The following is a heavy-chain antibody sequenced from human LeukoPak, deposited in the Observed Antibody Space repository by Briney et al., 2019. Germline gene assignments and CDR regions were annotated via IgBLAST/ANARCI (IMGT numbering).Heavy chain of an antibody. Sequence: GGSLRLSCAASEFTFSTYNMNWVRQAPGRGLEWVSYISSCSTYIYYADSVKGRFTISRDNAKNSLYPQMNSLRAEDTAMYYCGGRETTGYSPREWDYWYFDLWGRGTVVSVSS. D-gene: IGHD3-9*01. CDR2: ISSCSTYI. V-gene: IGHV3-21*01. CDR1: EFTFSTYN. CDR3: GGRETTGYSPREWDYWYFDL. J-gene: IGHJ2*01.